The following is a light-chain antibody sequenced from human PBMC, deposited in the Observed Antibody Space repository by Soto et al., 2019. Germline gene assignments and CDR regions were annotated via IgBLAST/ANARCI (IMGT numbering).Light chain of an antibody. V-gene: IGKV3-11*01. Sequence: EIVLTQSPATLSLSPGERATLSCRASQSVSSYLAWYQQKPSQAPRLLIYDASSRATGIPARFSGSGSATDFTLTISSLEPEDFAAYYCQQRGNWPPTFGQGTKLEIK. CDR2: DAS. CDR1: QSVSSY. CDR3: QQRGNWPPT. J-gene: IGKJ2*01.